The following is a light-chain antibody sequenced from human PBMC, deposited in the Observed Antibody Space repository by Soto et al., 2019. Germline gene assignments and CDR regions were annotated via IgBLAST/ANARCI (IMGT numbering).Light chain of an antibody. CDR1: QSVRDKY. J-gene: IGKJ3*01. CDR3: QQYGSSGVT. CDR2: DTS. Sequence: ESVLTQSPGTLSLSPGERATLSCRASQSVRDKYLAWYQQKPGQAPSLLIYDTSARATGVPDRFSGSGSGTDFTLTISRLEPEDFAVYYCQQYGSSGVTFGPGTKVDIK. V-gene: IGKV3-20*01.